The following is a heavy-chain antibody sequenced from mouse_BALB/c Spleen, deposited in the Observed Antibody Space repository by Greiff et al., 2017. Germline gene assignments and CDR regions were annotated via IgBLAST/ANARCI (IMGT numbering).Heavy chain of an antibody. CDR1: GYTFTNYW. CDR3: ARRGVRPFDY. V-gene: IGHV1-63*02. CDR2: IYPGGGYT. Sequence: QVHVKQSGAELVRPGTSVKISCKASGYTFTNYWLGWVKQRPGHGLEWIGDIYPGGGYTNYNEKFKGKATLTADTSSSTAYMQLSSLTSEDSAVYFCARRGVRPFDYWGQGTTLTVSS. D-gene: IGHD1-2*01. J-gene: IGHJ2*01.